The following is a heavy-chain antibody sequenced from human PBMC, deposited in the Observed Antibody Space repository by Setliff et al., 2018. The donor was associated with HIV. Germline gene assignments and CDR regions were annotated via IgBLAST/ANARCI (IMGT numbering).Heavy chain of an antibody. CDR1: GGSISSSSYY. CDR2: IYYSGST. J-gene: IGHJ4*02. CDR3: AKGQGPVDY. V-gene: IGHV4-39*07. Sequence: SETLSLTCTVSGGSISSSSYYWGWIRQPPGKGLEWIGSIYYSGSTHYNPSLKSRVTISVDTSKNQFSLKLSSVTSDDTAVYYCAKGQGPVDYWGQGTLVTVSS.